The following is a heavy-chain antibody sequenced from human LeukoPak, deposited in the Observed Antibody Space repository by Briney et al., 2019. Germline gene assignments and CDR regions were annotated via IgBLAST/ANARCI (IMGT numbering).Heavy chain of an antibody. CDR1: GLKFDDYA. D-gene: IGHD6-13*01. CDR2: ISWDGGST. CDR3: AKDNGGIAAAGTTPDY. Sequence: GGSLRLSCAASGLKFDDYAMHWVRQAPGKGLEWVSLISWDGGSTYYADSVKGRFTISRDNSKNSLYLQMNSLRAEDTALYYCAKDNGGIAAAGTTPDYWGQGTLVTVSS. J-gene: IGHJ4*02. V-gene: IGHV3-43D*03.